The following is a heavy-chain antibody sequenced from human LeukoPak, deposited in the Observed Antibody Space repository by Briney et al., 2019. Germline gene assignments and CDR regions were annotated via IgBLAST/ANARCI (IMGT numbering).Heavy chain of an antibody. CDR2: MNPNSGNT. J-gene: IGHJ4*02. Sequence: GASVKVSCKASGYTFTSYDINWVRQATGQGLEWMGWMNPNSGNTGYAQKFQGRVTMTRNTSISTAYMELSSLRSEDTAVYYGARVTVGGWDRTIDYWGQGILVTVSS. CDR3: ARVTVGGWDRTIDY. CDR1: GYTFTSYD. V-gene: IGHV1-8*01. D-gene: IGHD6-19*01.